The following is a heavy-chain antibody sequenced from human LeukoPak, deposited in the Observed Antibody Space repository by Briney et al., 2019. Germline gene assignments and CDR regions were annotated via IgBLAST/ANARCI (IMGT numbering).Heavy chain of an antibody. D-gene: IGHD6-6*01. CDR3: AKATPDSSSFDY. CDR2: IWYDGSNK. Sequence: QAGGSLRLSCAASGLTFRSYGMHWVRQAPGKGLEWVAVIWYDGSNKYYADSVKGRFTISRDNSKNTLYLQMNSLRAEDTAVYYCAKATPDSSSFDYWGQGTLVTVSS. V-gene: IGHV3-33*06. CDR1: GLTFRSYG. J-gene: IGHJ4*02.